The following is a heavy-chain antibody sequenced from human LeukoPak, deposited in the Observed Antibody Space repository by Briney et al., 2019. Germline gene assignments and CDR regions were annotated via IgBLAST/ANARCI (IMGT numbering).Heavy chain of an antibody. V-gene: IGHV4-59*01. D-gene: IGHD3-22*01. J-gene: IGHJ3*02. CDR2: IYYSGST. Sequence: SETLSLTCTVSGGSISSYYWSWIRQPPGKGLEWIGYIYYSGSTNYNPSLKSRVTISVDTSKNQFSLKLSSVTAADTAVYYCARGQRGYYDSSGYYRHDAFDILGQGTMVTVSS. CDR1: GGSISSYY. CDR3: ARGQRGYYDSSGYYRHDAFDI.